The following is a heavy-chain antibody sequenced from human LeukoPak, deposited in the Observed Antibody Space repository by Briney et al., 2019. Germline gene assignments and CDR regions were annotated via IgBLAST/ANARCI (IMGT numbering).Heavy chain of an antibody. D-gene: IGHD3-3*01. CDR3: ARQSETYYDFWSGSYYYMDV. CDR2: IYYSGST. V-gene: IGHV4-59*08. CDR1: GGSISSHY. Sequence: SETLSLTCTVSGGSISSHYWSWIRQPPGKGLEWIGYIYYSGSTNYNPSLKSRVTISVDTSKNQFSLKLSSVTAADTAVYYCARQSETYYDFWSGSYYYMDVWGKGTTVTVSS. J-gene: IGHJ6*03.